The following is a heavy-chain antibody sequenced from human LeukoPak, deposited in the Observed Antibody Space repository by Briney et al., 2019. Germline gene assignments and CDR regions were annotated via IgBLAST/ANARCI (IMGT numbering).Heavy chain of an antibody. CDR1: GGSITGYY. CDR2: IHYTGAT. Sequence: SETLSLTCAVYGGSITGYYWSWIRQPPGKGLEWVGEIHYTGATSYNPSLKSRATISIDTSKNQVSLKLSSVTAADTAVYYCARGNILSGYCFDFWGQGTLVTVSS. J-gene: IGHJ4*02. CDR3: ARGNILSGYCFDF. D-gene: IGHD3-9*01. V-gene: IGHV4-34*01.